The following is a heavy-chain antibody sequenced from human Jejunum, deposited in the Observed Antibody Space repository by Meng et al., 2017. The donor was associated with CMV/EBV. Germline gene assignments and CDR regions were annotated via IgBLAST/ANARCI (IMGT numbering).Heavy chain of an antibody. CDR3: GDPPAGY. V-gene: IGHV4/OR15-8*01. CDR2: IFHSGAT. CDR1: VGSLIGTNW. Sequence: TVSLTCFGSVGSLIGTNWGNWVRQPPGGGLEWIGEIFHSGATNYNPSLKSRVTISIDNSKNQFSLKLTSMTAADTAVYFCGDPPAGYWGQGILVTVSS. J-gene: IGHJ4*02.